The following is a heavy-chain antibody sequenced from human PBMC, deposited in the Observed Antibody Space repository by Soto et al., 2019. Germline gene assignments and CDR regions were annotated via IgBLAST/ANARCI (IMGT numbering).Heavy chain of an antibody. CDR3: ARGSTVHGQMTKLTRGYFDY. D-gene: IGHD4-17*01. CDR2: IIPIFGTA. J-gene: IGHJ4*02. V-gene: IGHV1-69*06. CDR1: GGTFSSYA. Sequence: QVQLVQSGAEVKKPGSSVKVSCKASGGTFSSYAISWVRQAPGQGLEWMGGIIPIFGTANYAQKFQGRVTITADKSTSTAYMELSSLRSEDTAVYYCARGSTVHGQMTKLTRGYFDYWGQGTLVTVSS.